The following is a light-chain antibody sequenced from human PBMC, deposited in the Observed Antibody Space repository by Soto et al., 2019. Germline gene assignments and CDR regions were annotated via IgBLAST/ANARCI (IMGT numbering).Light chain of an antibody. CDR2: EGS. J-gene: IGLJ2*01. CDR3: CSYVGSSTVV. Sequence: QSVLTQPASVSGSPGQSITISCTGTSSDVGSYNLVSWYQQHPGKAPKLMIYEGSQRPSGVSNRFSGSKSGNTASLTISGRQAEDEADYYCCSYVGSSTVVFGGGTKLTVL. V-gene: IGLV2-23*01. CDR1: SSDVGSYNL.